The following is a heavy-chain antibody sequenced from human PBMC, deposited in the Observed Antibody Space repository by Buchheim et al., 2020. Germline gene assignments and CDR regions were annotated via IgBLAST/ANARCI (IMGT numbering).Heavy chain of an antibody. D-gene: IGHD1-26*01. Sequence: EVQLLESGGGLVQAGGSLRLSCSASGFTFNSYGMNWVRQAPGKGLEWVSVIIGSGATTYYTDSVKGRFTISGDNSKNTLYLQMNSLRAEDTAIYYCAKGAVSGSSSYHGMDVWGQGTT. CDR3: AKGAVSGSSSYHGMDV. CDR1: GFTFNSYG. J-gene: IGHJ6*02. CDR2: IIGSGATT. V-gene: IGHV3-23*01.